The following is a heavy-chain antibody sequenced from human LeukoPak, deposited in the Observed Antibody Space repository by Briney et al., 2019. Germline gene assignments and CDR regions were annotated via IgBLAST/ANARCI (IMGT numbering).Heavy chain of an antibody. J-gene: IGHJ6*02. D-gene: IGHD1-26*01. V-gene: IGHV4-39*07. Sequence: SETLSLTCTVSGGSISSNNYYWGWIRQPPGKGLEWIGEINHNGSTSSNPSLKSRVTISVDTSRSRFSLKLNSATAADTAVYYCARGFLGLNGGVWGQGTTVTVSS. CDR1: GGSISSNNYY. CDR3: ARGFLGLNGGV. CDR2: INHNGST.